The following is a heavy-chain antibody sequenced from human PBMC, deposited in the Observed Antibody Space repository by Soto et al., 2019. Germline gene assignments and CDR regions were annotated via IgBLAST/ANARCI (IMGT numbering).Heavy chain of an antibody. J-gene: IGHJ6*02. CDR1: GGSFSGYY. Sequence: TSETLSLTCAVYGGSFSGYYWSWIRQPPGKGLEWIGEINHSGSTNYNPSLKSRVTISVDTSKNQFSLKLSSVTAADTAVYYCARGRHRPTYYYYYGMDVWGQGTTVTVSS. V-gene: IGHV4-34*01. CDR3: ARGRHRPTYYYYYGMDV. CDR2: INHSGST.